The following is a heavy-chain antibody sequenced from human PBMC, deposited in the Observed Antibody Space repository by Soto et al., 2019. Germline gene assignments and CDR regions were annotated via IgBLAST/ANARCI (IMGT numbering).Heavy chain of an antibody. V-gene: IGHV3-21*04. Sequence: GGFLRLSCAASGFNFNSYTINWVRQAPGKRLEWLSSISSSGYIFSTDSVKGRFTISRDNAKNSLYLQMNSLRAEDTALYYCAKDIYCSGGSCSRIGMDVWGQGTTVTVSS. J-gene: IGHJ6*02. CDR3: AKDIYCSGGSCSRIGMDV. CDR1: GFNFNSYT. D-gene: IGHD2-15*01. CDR2: ISSSGYI.